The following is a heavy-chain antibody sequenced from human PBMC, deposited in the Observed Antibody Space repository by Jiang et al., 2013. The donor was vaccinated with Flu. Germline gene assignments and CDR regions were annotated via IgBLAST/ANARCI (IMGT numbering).Heavy chain of an antibody. CDR3: ARGYRRGVINPDAFDI. CDR1: GYTFTSYD. V-gene: IGHV1-8*01. CDR2: MNPNSGNT. Sequence: GAEVKKPGASVKVSCKASGYTFTSYDINWVRQATGQGLEWMGWMNPNSGNTGYAQKFQGRVTMTRNTSISTAYMELSSLRSEDTAVYYCARGYRRGVINPDAFDIWGQGTMVTVSS. J-gene: IGHJ3*02. D-gene: IGHD3-10*01.